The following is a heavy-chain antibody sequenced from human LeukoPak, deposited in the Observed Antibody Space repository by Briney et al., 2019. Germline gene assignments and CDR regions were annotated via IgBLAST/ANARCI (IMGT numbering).Heavy chain of an antibody. Sequence: SETLSLTCTVSGYSISSGYYWSWIRQPPGKGLEWIGYIYYSGSTNYNPSLKSRVTISVDTSKNQFSLKLSSVTAADTAVYYCAREYYDFWSGYLSAQGYMDVWGKGTTVTVSS. CDR1: GYSISSGYY. J-gene: IGHJ6*03. CDR3: AREYYDFWSGYLSAQGYMDV. V-gene: IGHV4-61*01. CDR2: IYYSGST. D-gene: IGHD3-3*01.